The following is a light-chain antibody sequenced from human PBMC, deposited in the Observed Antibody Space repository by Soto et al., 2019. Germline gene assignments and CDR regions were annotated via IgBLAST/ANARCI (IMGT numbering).Light chain of an antibody. CDR3: GSYTSANSPFV. J-gene: IGLJ1*01. CDR1: STDVGGYNY. Sequence: QSVLTQPSSVSGSPGQSITISCTGTSTDVGGYNYVSWYQHHPDKAPKLVIYEVSNRPSGVSDRFSGSKSGNTASLTIPGLQAEDESDYYCGSYTSANSPFVFGTGTKVTVL. V-gene: IGLV2-14*01. CDR2: EVS.